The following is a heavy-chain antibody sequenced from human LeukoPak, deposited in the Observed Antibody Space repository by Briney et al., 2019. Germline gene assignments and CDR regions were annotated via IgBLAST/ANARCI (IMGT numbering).Heavy chain of an antibody. D-gene: IGHD3-10*01. J-gene: IGHJ4*02. V-gene: IGHV3-11*06. CDR1: GFTFSDYY. Sequence: GGSLRLSCAASGFTFSDYYMSWIRQAPGKGLEWVSYISSSSSYIYYADSVKGRFTISRDNAKNSLYLQMNSLRAEDTAVYYCARERYYYASRGPDYWGQGTLVTVSS. CDR3: ARERYYYASRGPDY. CDR2: ISSSSSYI.